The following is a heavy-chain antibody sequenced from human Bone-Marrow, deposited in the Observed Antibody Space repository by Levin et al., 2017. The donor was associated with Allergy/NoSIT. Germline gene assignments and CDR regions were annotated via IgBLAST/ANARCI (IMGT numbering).Heavy chain of an antibody. CDR1: GGSISSNSDY. V-gene: IGHV4-39*07. D-gene: IGHD3-10*01. Sequence: SETLSLTCTVSGGSISSNSDYWGWIRQPPGTGLEWLGSISYSGSTYYNPSLESRLTISVDTSKNQFSLRLTSVTAADTAVYFCASSWGYTYGLGGDWFDPWGQGTLVIVSS. CDR3: ASSWGYTYGLGGDWFDP. J-gene: IGHJ5*02. CDR2: ISYSGST.